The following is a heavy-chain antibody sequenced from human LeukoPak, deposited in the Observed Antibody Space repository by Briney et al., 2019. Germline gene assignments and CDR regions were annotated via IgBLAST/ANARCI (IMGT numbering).Heavy chain of an antibody. CDR1: GGSISSYY. J-gene: IGHJ4*02. CDR3: ASSRLLWFGDSGDYFDY. D-gene: IGHD3-10*01. Sequence: SETLSLTCTVSGGSISSYYWSWIWQPAGKGLEWIGRIYTSGSTNYNPSLKSRVTMSVDTSKNQFSLKLSSVTAADTAVYYCASSRLLWFGDSGDYFDYWGQGTLVTVSS. V-gene: IGHV4-4*07. CDR2: IYTSGST.